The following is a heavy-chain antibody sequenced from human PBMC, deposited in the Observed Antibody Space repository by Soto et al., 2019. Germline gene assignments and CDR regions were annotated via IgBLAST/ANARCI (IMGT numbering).Heavy chain of an antibody. V-gene: IGHV1-46*01. CDR1: GYTFFNYF. J-gene: IGHJ3*01. Sequence: ASVKVSCKASGYTFFNYFIHCVLQAPGQGLEWIGIINPSRGSATYGPIFQGRVSLTTDMPTSTVYMELSSLRSEDTAIYYCARPLIGNTIDLWGQGTSVTVSS. CDR3: ARPLIGNTIDL. CDR2: INPSRGSA. D-gene: IGHD1-7*01.